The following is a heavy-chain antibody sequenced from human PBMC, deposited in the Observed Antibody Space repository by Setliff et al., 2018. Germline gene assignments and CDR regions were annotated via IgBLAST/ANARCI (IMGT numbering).Heavy chain of an antibody. V-gene: IGHV4-38-2*02. CDR1: GYSISSGYI. CDR2: IGHTGSI. Sequence: PSETLSLTCTVSGYSISSGYIWGWIRQPPGKGLEWVGNIGHTGSINYNPSLKSRLTISRDTSRNQFSLKLSSVTAADTAVYYCASLDYYDSGGYYIRDYWGQGTLVTVSS. J-gene: IGHJ4*02. D-gene: IGHD3-22*01. CDR3: ASLDYYDSGGYYIRDY.